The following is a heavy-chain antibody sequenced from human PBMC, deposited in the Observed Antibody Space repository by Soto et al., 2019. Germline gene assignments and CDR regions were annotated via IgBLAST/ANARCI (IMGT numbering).Heavy chain of an antibody. V-gene: IGHV3-30*18. CDR3: AKVTSDY. Sequence: HLGGSLRLSCAASGFTFSSYGMHWVRQAPGKGLEWVAVISYDGSNKYYADSVKGRFTISRDNSKNTLYLQMNSLRAEDTAVYYCAKVTSDYWGQGTLVTVSS. CDR2: ISYDGSNK. D-gene: IGHD2-21*02. CDR1: GFTFSSYG. J-gene: IGHJ4*02.